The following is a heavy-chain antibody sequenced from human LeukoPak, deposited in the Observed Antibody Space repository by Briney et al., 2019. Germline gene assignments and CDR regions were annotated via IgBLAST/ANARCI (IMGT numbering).Heavy chain of an antibody. Sequence: PGGSLRLSCAASGFTFDDYAMHWVRQAPGKGLEWVSGVSWNSGSIGYADSVKGRFTISRDNAKNSLYLQMNSLRAEDTALYYCAKDIADHTWYYFAYWGQGTLVTVSS. V-gene: IGHV3-9*01. CDR3: AKDIADHTWYYFAY. CDR2: VSWNSGSI. J-gene: IGHJ4*02. D-gene: IGHD2-2*02. CDR1: GFTFDDYA.